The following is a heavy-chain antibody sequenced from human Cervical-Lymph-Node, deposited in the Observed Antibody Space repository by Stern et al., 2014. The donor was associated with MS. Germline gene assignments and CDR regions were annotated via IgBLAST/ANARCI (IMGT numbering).Heavy chain of an antibody. V-gene: IGHV1-18*01. CDR1: GYTFNSYG. Sequence: VQLEESGAEVPKPGASVKVSCKASGYTFNSYGISWVRQAPGQGIERLGWISAYKCNTNYAQKLQGRVPMTTDTSTSSAYMELRGLRSDDTAVYYCAIGLLGSENAFDIWGQGTMVTVSS. CDR2: ISAYKCNT. CDR3: AIGLLGSENAFDI. J-gene: IGHJ3*02. D-gene: IGHD2-15*01.